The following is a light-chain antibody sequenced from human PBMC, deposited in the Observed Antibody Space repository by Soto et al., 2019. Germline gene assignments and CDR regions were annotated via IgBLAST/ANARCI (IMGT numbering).Light chain of an antibody. Sequence: QSALTQPRSVSGSPGQSVTISCTGTSSDVGGYNYVSWYQQHPGKAPKLMIYDVSKRPSGVPDRFSGSKSGNTASLTISGLQAEDEADYNRGSYAGSYTWVFGGGTKLTVL. CDR3: GSYAGSYTWV. CDR1: SSDVGGYNY. CDR2: DVS. J-gene: IGLJ3*02. V-gene: IGLV2-11*01.